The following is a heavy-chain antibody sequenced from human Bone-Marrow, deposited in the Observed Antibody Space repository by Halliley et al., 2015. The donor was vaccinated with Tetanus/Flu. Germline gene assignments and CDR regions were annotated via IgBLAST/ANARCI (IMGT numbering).Heavy chain of an antibody. D-gene: IGHD1-26*01. V-gene: IGHV3-11*04. Sequence: GLEWFSFISSSGSTINYADSVKGRFTVSRDNAKNTMFLQMDSLRVEDTALSYCAKENVWAFDSWGQGTRVAASS. J-gene: IGHJ4*02. CDR3: AKENVWAFDS. CDR2: ISSSGSTI.